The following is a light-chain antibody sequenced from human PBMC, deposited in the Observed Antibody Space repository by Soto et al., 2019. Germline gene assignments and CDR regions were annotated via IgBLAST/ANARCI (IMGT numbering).Light chain of an antibody. Sequence: DIQLTQYPSTLSASVGDRVTITCRASRSIINWLAWYQQKSGKGPKLLIYKASNLQTGVPSRFSGSGYGTEFTLTISSLQPDDVATYYCQQYSDHWTFGQGTKVDIK. J-gene: IGKJ1*01. CDR1: RSIINW. CDR3: QQYSDHWT. CDR2: KAS. V-gene: IGKV1-5*03.